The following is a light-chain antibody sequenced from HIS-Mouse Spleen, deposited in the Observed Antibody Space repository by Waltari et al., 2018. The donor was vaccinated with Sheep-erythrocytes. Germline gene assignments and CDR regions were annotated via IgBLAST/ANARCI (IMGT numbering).Light chain of an antibody. J-gene: IGLJ1*01. CDR3: CSYAGSYNHV. CDR2: DVS. CDR1: SSDFGGYNY. Sequence: QSALTQPRSVSGSPGQSVTISCTGTSSDFGGYNYVSWDQQHPGKAPKIMIYDVSKRPSGVPDRFSGSKSGNTASLTISGLQAEDEADYYCCSYAGSYNHVFATGTKVTVL. V-gene: IGLV2-11*01.